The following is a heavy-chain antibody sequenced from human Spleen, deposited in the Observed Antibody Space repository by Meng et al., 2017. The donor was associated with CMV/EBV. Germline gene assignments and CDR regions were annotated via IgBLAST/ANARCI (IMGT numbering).Heavy chain of an antibody. CDR2: IKQDGSEK. CDR1: GFTFSNAW. CDR3: AKSDLS. V-gene: IGHV3-7*01. J-gene: IGHJ5*02. D-gene: IGHD2-21*02. Sequence: GESLKISCAASGFTFSNAWMSWVRQAPGKGLEWVANIKQDGSEKYYVDSVKGRFTISRDNAKNSLYLQMNSLRAEDTAVYYCAKSDLSWGQGTLVTVSS.